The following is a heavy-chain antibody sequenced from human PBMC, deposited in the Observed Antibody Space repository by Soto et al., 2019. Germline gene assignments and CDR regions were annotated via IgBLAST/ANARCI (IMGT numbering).Heavy chain of an antibody. J-gene: IGHJ5*02. D-gene: IGHD5-12*01. CDR3: AKGPAHVATAGVDP. Sequence: QPGGSLRLSCAASGFTFSSYAMSCVRQAPGKGLEWVSAISGSGGSTYYADSVKGRFTISRDNSKNTLYLQMNSLRAEDTAVYYCAKGPAHVATAGVDPWGQGTLVTVSS. V-gene: IGHV3-23*01. CDR2: ISGSGGST. CDR1: GFTFSSYA.